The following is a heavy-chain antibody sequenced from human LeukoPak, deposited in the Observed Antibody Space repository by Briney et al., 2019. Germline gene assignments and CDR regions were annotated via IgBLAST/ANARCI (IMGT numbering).Heavy chain of an antibody. CDR2: INHSGST. J-gene: IGHJ5*02. D-gene: IGHD2-2*01. CDR3: ARGVVPAAIGDWFDP. Sequence: KPSETLSLTCAVYGGSFSGYYWSWIRQPPGKGLEWIGEINHSGSTNYNPSLKSRVTISVDTSKNQFSLKLSSVTAADTAVYYCARGVVPAAIGDWFDPWGQGTLVTVSS. V-gene: IGHV4-34*01. CDR1: GGSFSGYY.